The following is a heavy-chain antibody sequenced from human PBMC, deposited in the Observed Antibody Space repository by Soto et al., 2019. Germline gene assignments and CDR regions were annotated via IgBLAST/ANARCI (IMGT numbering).Heavy chain of an antibody. J-gene: IGHJ4*02. D-gene: IGHD2-2*01. Sequence: EVQLVQSGAEVKKPGESLRISCKSSGYSFTTYWITWVRQMPGKGLEWMGRIDPSDSYTNYSPSFQGHVTISADKSISTAYLQWSSLKTSDTAIYYCARHLVPTANFDYWGQGTLVTVSS. CDR1: GYSFTTYW. V-gene: IGHV5-10-1*01. CDR2: IDPSDSYT. CDR3: ARHLVPTANFDY.